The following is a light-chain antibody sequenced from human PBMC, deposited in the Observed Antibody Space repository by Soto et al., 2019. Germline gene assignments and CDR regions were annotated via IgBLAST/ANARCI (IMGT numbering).Light chain of an antibody. V-gene: IGKV3-20*01. CDR2: GAS. J-gene: IGKJ4*01. CDR3: QHYGSSPRT. Sequence: EIVLTQSPGTLSLSPGERATLSCRTSQTVSSSHLAWYQQKPGQAPNLLIYGASSRATGIPDRFSGSGSGTDFTLTISRLGPEDFAVYYCQHYGSSPRTFGGGTKVDIK. CDR1: QTVSSSH.